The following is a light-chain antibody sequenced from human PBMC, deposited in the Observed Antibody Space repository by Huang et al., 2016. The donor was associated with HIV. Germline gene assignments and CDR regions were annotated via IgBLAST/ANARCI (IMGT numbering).Light chain of an antibody. V-gene: IGKV3-15*01. J-gene: IGKJ1*01. CDR3: QQDNDWPWT. Sequence: EIVMTQSPGTLSVSPGERATLSCRASQSVSNEVAWFQQKPGPAPMLLIYGANIRTSGTPAGVRGSGTGTEFTLTISSLQSEDFAIYYCQQDNDWPWTCGQGTKVEIK. CDR1: QSVSNE. CDR2: GAN.